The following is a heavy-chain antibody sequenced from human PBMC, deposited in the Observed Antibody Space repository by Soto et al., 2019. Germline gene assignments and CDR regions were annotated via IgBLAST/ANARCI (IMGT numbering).Heavy chain of an antibody. CDR1: GGSISSSNW. Sequence: PSETLSLTCAVSGGSISSSNWWSWVRQPPGKGLEWIGEIYHSGSTNYNPSLKSRVTISVDKSKNQFSLKLSSVTAADTAVYYCARDRSLGIVGAPGYYGMDVWGQGTTVTV. J-gene: IGHJ6*02. V-gene: IGHV4-4*02. CDR3: ARDRSLGIVGAPGYYGMDV. CDR2: IYHSGST. D-gene: IGHD1-26*01.